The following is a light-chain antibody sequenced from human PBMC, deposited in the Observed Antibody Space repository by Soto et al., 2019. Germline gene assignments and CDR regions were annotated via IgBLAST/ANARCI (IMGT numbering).Light chain of an antibody. Sequence: EIVMTQSPATLSVSPGERATLSCRASQSVNSNLAWYQQRPGQAPRLLIYGASTRATGIPARFSGSRSGTEFTLTISSLQSEDFAVYYCHQYNDWPRFTFGPGTKVDIK. CDR2: GAS. CDR3: HQYNDWPRFT. V-gene: IGKV3-15*01. CDR1: QSVNSN. J-gene: IGKJ3*01.